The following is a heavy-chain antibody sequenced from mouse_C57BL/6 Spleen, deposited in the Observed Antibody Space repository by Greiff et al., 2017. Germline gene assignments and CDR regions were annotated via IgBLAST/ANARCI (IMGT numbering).Heavy chain of an antibody. CDR1: GFTFSSYA. D-gene: IGHD1-1*01. V-gene: IGHV5-4*03. Sequence: EVMLVESGGGLVKPGGSLKLSCAASGFTFSSYAMSWVRQTPEKRLEWVATISDGGSYTYYPDNVKGRFTISRYDAKNNLYLQMSHLKSEDTAMYYCAREEYYGSSYYFDYWGQGTTLTVSS. CDR3: AREEYYGSSYYFDY. CDR2: ISDGGSYT. J-gene: IGHJ2*01.